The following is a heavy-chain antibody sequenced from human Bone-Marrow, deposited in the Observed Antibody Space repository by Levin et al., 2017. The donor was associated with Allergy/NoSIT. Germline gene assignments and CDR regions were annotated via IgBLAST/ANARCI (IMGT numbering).Heavy chain of an antibody. CDR3: ARDRDWYSFDS. J-gene: IGHJ4*02. V-gene: IGHV3-7*01. Sequence: GGSLRLSCAASGFTFTTYWMDWVRQTPGKGLEWVANIKQDGSEKYYVDSVKGRFTISRDNAKNSLYLQMNSLRVEDTAVYYCARDRDWYSFDSWGQGTLVTVSS. D-gene: IGHD6-19*01. CDR1: GFTFTTYW. CDR2: IKQDGSEK.